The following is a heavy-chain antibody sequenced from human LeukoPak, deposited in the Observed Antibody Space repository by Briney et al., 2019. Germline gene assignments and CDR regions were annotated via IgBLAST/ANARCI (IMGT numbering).Heavy chain of an antibody. V-gene: IGHV3-11*01. Sequence: GESLKISCAASGFTFSDYYMSWIRQAPGKGLEWVSYISSSGSTIYYADSVKGRFTISRDNAKNSLYLQMNSLRAEDTAVYYCARGGFEQLVHFDYWGQGTLVTVSS. CDR1: GFTFSDYY. CDR2: ISSSGSTI. J-gene: IGHJ4*02. D-gene: IGHD6-6*01. CDR3: ARGGFEQLVHFDY.